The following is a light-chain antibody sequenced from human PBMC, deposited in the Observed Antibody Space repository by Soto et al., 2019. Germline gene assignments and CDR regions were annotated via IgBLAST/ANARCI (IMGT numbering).Light chain of an antibody. J-gene: IGLJ1*01. CDR2: EVS. CDR3: SSYAGSNNPYV. Sequence: QSALTQPPSASGSPGQSVTISCTGTSSDVGGYNYVSWYQQHPGKAPKLMIYEVSKRPSGVPDRFSGSTSGNTASLTVSGLQAEEEADYYCSSYAGSNNPYVFGTGTKLTVL. V-gene: IGLV2-8*01. CDR1: SSDVGGYNY.